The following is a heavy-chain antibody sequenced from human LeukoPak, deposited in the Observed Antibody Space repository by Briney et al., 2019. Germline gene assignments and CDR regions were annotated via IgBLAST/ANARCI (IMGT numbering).Heavy chain of an antibody. J-gene: IGHJ5*02. V-gene: IGHV3-30*02. CDR3: AKVTMGDVWFDP. Sequence: QAGGSLRLSCAMSGFTLTSTGMHWVRQAPGKGLEWVAFMHYDGRNILYADSVKGRFSISTDNSNNMVYLQMSSLRAEDTAVYYCAKVTMGDVWFDPWGQRTLVTVSS. CDR1: GFTLTSTG. CDR2: MHYDGRNI. D-gene: IGHD3-16*01.